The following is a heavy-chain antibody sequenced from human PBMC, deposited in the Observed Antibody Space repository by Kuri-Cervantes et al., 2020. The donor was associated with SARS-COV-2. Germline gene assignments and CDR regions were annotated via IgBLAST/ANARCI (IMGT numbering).Heavy chain of an antibody. Sequence: ASVKVSCKASGYTFTGYYMHWVRQAPGQGLEWMGWINPNSGGTNYAQKFQGRVTMTRDTSISTAYMELSRLRSGDTAVYYCARDRGPQAMFDPWGQGTLVTVSS. CDR3: ARDRGPQAMFDP. J-gene: IGHJ5*02. CDR2: INPNSGGT. V-gene: IGHV1-2*02. CDR1: GYTFTGYY.